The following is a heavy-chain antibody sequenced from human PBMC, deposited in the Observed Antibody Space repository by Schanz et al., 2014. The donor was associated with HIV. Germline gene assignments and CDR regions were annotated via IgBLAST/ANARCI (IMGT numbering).Heavy chain of an antibody. D-gene: IGHD4-17*01. V-gene: IGHV3-23*01. CDR3: AKVTPLRCLDY. CDR1: GFTFSRYA. CDR2: IIGDGGGSDIIT. J-gene: IGHJ4*02. Sequence: EVQLLESGGGLVQPGGFLRLSCAASGFTFSRYAMSWVRQAPGKGLEWVSAIIGDGGGSDIITFYADSVKGRFTISRDNSRNTLYLQMNSLRAEDTAVYYCAKVTPLRCLDYWGQGTLVTVSS.